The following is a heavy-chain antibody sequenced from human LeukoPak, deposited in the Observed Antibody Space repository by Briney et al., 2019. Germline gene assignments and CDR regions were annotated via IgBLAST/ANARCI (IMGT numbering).Heavy chain of an antibody. Sequence: GGSLRLSCTTSGLTFATSGFNWVRQAPGKGLEWVASIGPTGFDRYHADSIKGRFTISRDNSNNFLYLQMDSLRAEDTAVYYCATETNGRHYDYWGQGTLLTVSS. CDR3: ATETNGRHYDY. CDR2: IGPTGFDR. D-gene: IGHD1-14*01. J-gene: IGHJ4*02. CDR1: GLTFATSG. V-gene: IGHV3-21*06.